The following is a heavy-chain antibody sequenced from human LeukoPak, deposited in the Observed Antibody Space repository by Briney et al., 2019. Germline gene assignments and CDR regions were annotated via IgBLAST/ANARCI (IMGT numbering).Heavy chain of an antibody. D-gene: IGHD2-2*01. V-gene: IGHV4-34*01. Sequence: PSETLSLTCAVYGGSFSGYYWGWIRQPPGKGLEWIGEINHSGSTNYNPSLKSRVTISVDTSKNQFSLKLSSVTAADTAVYYCARKQTDIVVVPAATRGPYNWFDPWGQGTLVTVSS. CDR2: INHSGST. J-gene: IGHJ5*02. CDR1: GGSFSGYY. CDR3: ARKQTDIVVVPAATRGPYNWFDP.